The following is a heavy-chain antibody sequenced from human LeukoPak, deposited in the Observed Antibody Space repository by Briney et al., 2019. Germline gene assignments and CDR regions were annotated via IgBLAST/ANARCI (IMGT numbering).Heavy chain of an antibody. CDR1: GFTFSTYW. CDR2: IRQDGSEK. D-gene: IGHD5-18*01. J-gene: IGHJ4*02. CDR3: ARAFQGDTALARFDY. V-gene: IGHV3-7*01. Sequence: PGRSLRLSCAASGFTFSTYWMSWVRQAPGKGLEWVANIRQDGSEKYHMDSVKGRFTISRDNAKNSLFLQMNSLRAEDTAVYYCARAFQGDTALARFDYWGQGTLVTVSS.